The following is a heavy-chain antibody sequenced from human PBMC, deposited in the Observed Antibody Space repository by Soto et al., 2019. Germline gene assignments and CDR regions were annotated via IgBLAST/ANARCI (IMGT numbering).Heavy chain of an antibody. V-gene: IGHV1-18*01. J-gene: IGHJ3*02. D-gene: IGHD3-22*01. CDR3: ARVVVITGLDAFDI. CDR1: GYTFTSYG. CDR2: ISAYNGNT. Sequence: AASVKVSCKASGYTFTSYGISWVRQAPGQGLEWMGWISAYNGNTNYAQKLQGRVTMTTDTSTSTAYMELRSLRSDDTAVYYCARVVVITGLDAFDIWGQGTMVIVSS.